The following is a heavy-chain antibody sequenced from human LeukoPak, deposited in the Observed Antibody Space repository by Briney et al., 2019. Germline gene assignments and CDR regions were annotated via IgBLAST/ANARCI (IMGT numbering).Heavy chain of an antibody. V-gene: IGHV5-51*01. CDR3: ARHRDTAMVNGFDY. Sequence: GESLKISCKGGGYSFTNYWIVWVRQMPGKGLEWMGVIYYDDSETQYSPSFQGQVTISADKSISTAYLQWSSLKASDTAMYYCARHRDTAMVNGFDYWGQGTLVTVSS. CDR1: GYSFTNYW. CDR2: IYYDDSET. J-gene: IGHJ4*02. D-gene: IGHD5-18*01.